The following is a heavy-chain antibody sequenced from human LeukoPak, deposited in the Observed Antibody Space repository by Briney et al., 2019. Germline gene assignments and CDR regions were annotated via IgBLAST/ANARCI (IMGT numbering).Heavy chain of an antibody. CDR1: GFTFSSYS. CDR3: VRDMQLST. Sequence: GGSLRLSCAASGFTFSSYSMNWVRQAPGEGLEWVSLISYSGANSYYTDSVRGRFTISRDNSKDTLFLQMNSLRAEDTAIYYCVRDMQLSTWGLGTMVTVSS. V-gene: IGHV3-23*01. CDR2: ISYSGANS. D-gene: IGHD3-16*02. J-gene: IGHJ3*01.